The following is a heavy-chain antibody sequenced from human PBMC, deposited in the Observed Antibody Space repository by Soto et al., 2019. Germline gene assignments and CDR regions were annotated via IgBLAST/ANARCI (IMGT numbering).Heavy chain of an antibody. J-gene: IGHJ5*02. CDR1: GFSLSTSGVG. CDR3: AHHSGYARPNWFDP. V-gene: IGHV2-5*02. Sequence: SGPTLVNPTPTLTLTCTFSGFSLSTSGVGVGWIRQPPGKALEWLALIYWDDVKRYSPSLKSRLTITKDISKNQVVLTMTNMGPVDTATYYCAHHSGYARPNWFDPWGRGTLVTVSS. CDR2: IYWDDVK. D-gene: IGHD5-12*01.